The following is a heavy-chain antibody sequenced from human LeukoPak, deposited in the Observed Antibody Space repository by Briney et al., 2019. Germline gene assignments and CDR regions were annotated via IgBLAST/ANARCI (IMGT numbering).Heavy chain of an antibody. V-gene: IGHV3-15*07. CDR3: TTDYFWSGYPFDY. CDR2: IKSKTDGGTT. Sequence: GRSLRLSCAASGFTFSNAWMNWVRQAPGKGLEWVGRIKSKTDGGTTDYAAPVKGRFTISRDDSKNTLYLQMNSLKTEDTAVYYCTTDYFWSGYPFDYWGQGALVTVSS. J-gene: IGHJ4*02. D-gene: IGHD3-3*01. CDR1: GFTFSNAW.